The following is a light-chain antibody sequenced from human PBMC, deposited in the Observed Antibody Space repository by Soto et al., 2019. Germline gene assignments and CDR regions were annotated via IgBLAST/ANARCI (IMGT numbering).Light chain of an antibody. V-gene: IGKV3-15*01. CDR3: QQYNIWPQT. CDR1: QSLRSS. J-gene: IGKJ1*01. CDR2: GAS. Sequence: VMTQSPATLSMSPGERATLSCRASQSLRSSLAWYQQKPGQAPRLLIYGASTRATGIPARFSGSGSGTEFTLTISSLQSEDFAVYFCQQYNIWPQTFGQGTKVDIK.